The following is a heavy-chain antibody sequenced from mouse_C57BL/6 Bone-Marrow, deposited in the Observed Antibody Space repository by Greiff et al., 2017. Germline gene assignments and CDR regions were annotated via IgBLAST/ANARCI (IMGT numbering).Heavy chain of an antibody. J-gene: IGHJ1*03. CDR3: TREGLGDWYFDV. V-gene: IGHV1-62-3*01. D-gene: IGHD4-1*01. CDR1: GYTFTSYW. CDR2: IDPNSGGT. Sequence: QVQLQQPGAELVKPGASVKLSCKASGYTFTSYWMHWVKQRPGRGLEWIGRIDPNSGGTKYNEKFKSKAILTADKSSSTASMELRSLTSEDSAVYYCTREGLGDWYFDVWGTGTTVTVSS.